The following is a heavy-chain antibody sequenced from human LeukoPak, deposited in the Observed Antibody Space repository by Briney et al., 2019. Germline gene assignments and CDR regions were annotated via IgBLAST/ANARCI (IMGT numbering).Heavy chain of an antibody. CDR1: GYSFTSYW. CDR2: IYPGDSDT. CDR3: ARRRDGYNNGFDP. V-gene: IGHV5-51*01. J-gene: IGHJ5*02. Sequence: SGESLKISCKGSGYSFTSYWISWVRQMPGKGLEWMGIIYPGDSDTRYSPSFQGQVTISADKSISTAYLQWSSLKASDTAMYYCARRRDGYNNGFDPWGQGTLVTVSP. D-gene: IGHD5-24*01.